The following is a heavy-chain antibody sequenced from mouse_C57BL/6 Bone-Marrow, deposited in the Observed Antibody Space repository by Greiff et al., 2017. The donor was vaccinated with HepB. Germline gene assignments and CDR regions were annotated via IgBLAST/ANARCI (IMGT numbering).Heavy chain of an antibody. CDR3: ARRDYYYYGSRGDYFDY. CDR1: GFSLSTSGMG. CDR2: IYWDDDK. D-gene: IGHD1-1*01. Sequence: ESGPGILQSSQTLSLTCSFSGFSLSTSGMGVSWIRQPSGKGLEWLAHIYWDDDKRYNPSLKSRLTISKDTSRNQVFLKITSVDTADTATYYCARRDYYYYGSRGDYFDYWGQGTTLTVSS. V-gene: IGHV8-12*01. J-gene: IGHJ2*01.